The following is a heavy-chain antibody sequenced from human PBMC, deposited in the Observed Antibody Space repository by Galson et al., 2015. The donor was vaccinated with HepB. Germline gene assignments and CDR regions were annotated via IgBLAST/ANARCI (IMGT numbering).Heavy chain of an antibody. CDR1: GGTFSSYA. Sequence: SVKVSCKASGGTFSSYAISWVRQAPGQGLEWMGGIIPIFGTANYAQKSQGRVTITADESTSTAYMELSSLRSEDTAVYYCARSGYSYGSYYYYYYYMDVWGKGTTVTVSS. V-gene: IGHV1-69*13. J-gene: IGHJ6*03. CDR2: IIPIFGTA. CDR3: ARSGYSYGSYYYYYYYMDV. D-gene: IGHD5-18*01.